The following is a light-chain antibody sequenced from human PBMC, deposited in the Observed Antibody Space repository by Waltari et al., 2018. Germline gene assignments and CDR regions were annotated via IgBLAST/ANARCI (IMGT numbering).Light chain of an antibody. Sequence: QSALTQPASVSGSPGQSITISCTGTSSDVGAYNYVSWYQPYPGTAPKLMIYAVSNRPSGLSGLFSGSKSGNTASLTISGLRAEDEADYYCSSYTTSGSLVFGGGTKVTV. CDR2: AVS. CDR1: SSDVGAYNY. J-gene: IGLJ3*02. CDR3: SSYTTSGSLV. V-gene: IGLV2-14*03.